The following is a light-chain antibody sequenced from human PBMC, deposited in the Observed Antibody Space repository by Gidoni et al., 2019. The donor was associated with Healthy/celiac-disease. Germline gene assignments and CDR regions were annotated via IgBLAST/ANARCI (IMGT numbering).Light chain of an antibody. CDR3: QSYDSSLSGSNV. V-gene: IGLV1-40*01. CDR2: GNS. J-gene: IGLJ2*01. CDR1: SPNIGAGYA. Sequence: QSVLTQPPSVSGAPGQRVTIPCTGSSPNIGAGYAVHWYQQLPGTAPKLLIYGNSNRPSGVPDRFSGSKSGTSASLAITGLQAEDEADYYCQSYDSSLSGSNVFGGGTKLTVL.